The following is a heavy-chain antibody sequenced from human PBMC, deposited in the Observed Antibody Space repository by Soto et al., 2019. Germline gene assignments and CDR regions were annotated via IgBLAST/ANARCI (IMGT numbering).Heavy chain of an antibody. CDR2: INSDGIDT. Sequence: EVQLVESGGGLVQPGGSLRLSCAASGFSLSTYWMVWVRQVPGKGLVFVSRINSDGIDTTYADSVKGRFTISRENAKNTVYLQANSLTAEDTAMYYCARDPPTTIPIDCWGQGTLVTLSS. D-gene: IGHD3-22*01. CDR3: ARDPPTTIPIDC. J-gene: IGHJ4*02. V-gene: IGHV3-74*01. CDR1: GFSLSTYW.